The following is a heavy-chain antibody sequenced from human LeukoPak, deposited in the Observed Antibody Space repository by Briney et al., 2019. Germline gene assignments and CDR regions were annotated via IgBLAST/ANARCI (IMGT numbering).Heavy chain of an antibody. V-gene: IGHV4-39*01. J-gene: IGHJ6*02. CDR2: IHCDGRT. D-gene: IGHD4-11*01. CDR1: GDSFSNTNYY. CDR3: ARQPYSNYGEYGMDV. Sequence: SGTLSLTCTVSGDSFSNTNYYWDWIRQPPGKGLEWIGAIHCDGRTYYNPSLKSRVTISVDTSKNQSSLKLSSVTAADTAVYYCARQPYSNYGEYGMDVWGQGTTVTVSS.